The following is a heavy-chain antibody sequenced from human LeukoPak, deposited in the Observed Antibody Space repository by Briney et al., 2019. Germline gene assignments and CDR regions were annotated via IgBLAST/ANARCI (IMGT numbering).Heavy chain of an antibody. CDR3: ARGRGIGAGNYFVH. CDR2: VYHSGNT. V-gene: IGHV4-59*01. CDR1: GVSMSLYF. Sequence: SETLSLTCSVSGVSMSLYFWSWIRQSPGKGLEWLGYVYHSGNTKYNPSLTSRLAISVATSNNQLSLELTSLTAADTAVYYCARGRGIGAGNYFVHWGRGSLVTVSS. D-gene: IGHD3-10*01. J-gene: IGHJ4*02.